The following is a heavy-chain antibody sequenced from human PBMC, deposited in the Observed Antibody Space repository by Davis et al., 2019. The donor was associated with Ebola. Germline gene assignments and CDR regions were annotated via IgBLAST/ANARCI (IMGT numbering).Heavy chain of an antibody. D-gene: IGHD2-21*01. CDR3: ARAVIAEYWYFDL. CDR2: IYSGGST. J-gene: IGHJ2*01. V-gene: IGHV3-53*01. Sequence: PGGSLRLSCAASGFTVSSNYMSWVRQAPGKGLEWVSVIYSGGSTYYADSVKGRFTISRDNSKNTLYLQMNSLRAEDTAVYYCARAVIAEYWYFDLWGRGTLVTVSS. CDR1: GFTVSSNY.